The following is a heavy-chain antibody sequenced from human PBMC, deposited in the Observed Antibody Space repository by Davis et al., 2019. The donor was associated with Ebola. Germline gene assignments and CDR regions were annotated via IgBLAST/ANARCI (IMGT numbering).Heavy chain of an antibody. Sequence: PGGSLRLSCAASGFTFSSYAMSWVRQAPGKGLEWVSAISGSGGSTYYADSVKGRFTISRDNSKNTLYLQMNSLKTEDTAVYYRTRVTPDLLVRGSGFDYWGQGTLVTVSS. D-gene: IGHD3-10*01. V-gene: IGHV3-23*01. J-gene: IGHJ4*02. CDR1: GFTFSSYA. CDR3: TRVTPDLLVRGSGFDY. CDR2: ISGSGGST.